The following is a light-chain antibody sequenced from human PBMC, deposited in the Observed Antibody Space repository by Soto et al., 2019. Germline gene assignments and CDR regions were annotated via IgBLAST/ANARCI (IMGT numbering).Light chain of an antibody. J-gene: IGKJ1*01. CDR1: QSVRSN. Sequence: EIEMTQSPATLSVSPWERATLSCRASQSVRSNLAWYQRRPGQAPRLLIYGASTRATGIPARFSGSGSGTEFTLTISSLQSEDFAVYYCQQYSDWPPWTFGQGTKVEI. CDR3: QQYSDWPPWT. V-gene: IGKV3-15*01. CDR2: GAS.